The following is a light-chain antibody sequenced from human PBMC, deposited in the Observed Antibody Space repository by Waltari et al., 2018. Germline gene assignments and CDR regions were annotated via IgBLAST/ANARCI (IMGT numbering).Light chain of an antibody. CDR2: GAS. J-gene: IGKJ4*01. CDR3: QQYNRWPPLT. Sequence: EGVITQSPDAVSVSSGESVTLPCKASQNIYNNLAWYQQKPGQSPRLLIYGASTRATGVPARFSGSGSGTEFTLTISSLQSEDCAVFYCQQYNRWPPLTFGGGTKVEIK. CDR1: QNIYNN. V-gene: IGKV3-15*01.